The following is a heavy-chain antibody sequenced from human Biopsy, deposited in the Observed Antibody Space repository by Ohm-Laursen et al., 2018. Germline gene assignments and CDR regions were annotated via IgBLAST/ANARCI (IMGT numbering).Heavy chain of an antibody. CDR3: ARGVLVTKYATAGYYLATYPKPSGFEYRGLDV. CDR2: VKQTGDN. D-gene: IGHD2-8*01. V-gene: IGHV4-34*10. CDR1: SGSFNDYS. Sequence: SHTLSLTCAVSSGSFNDYSWTWIPRSPGKGLEWIGEVKQTGDNKYNPSLKSRVTISKDTSKNQFYLKLMSVTAADTALYFCARGVLVTKYATAGYYLATYPKPSGFEYRGLDVWGQGTTVTVSS. J-gene: IGHJ6*02.